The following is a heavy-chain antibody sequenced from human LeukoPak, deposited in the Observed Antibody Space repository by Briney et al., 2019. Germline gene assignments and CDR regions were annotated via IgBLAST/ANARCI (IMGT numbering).Heavy chain of an antibody. CDR3: AKDLCGSSPDY. CDR1: GFTFSSYA. Sequence: PGGSLRLSCAASGFTFSSYAMTWVRQAPGKGLEWVSLISDSGGATYYADSVKGRFTISRDNSKNTLYLQMNSLRAEDTAVYYCAKDLCGSSPDYWGQGTLVTVSS. V-gene: IGHV3-23*01. CDR2: ISDSGGAT. J-gene: IGHJ4*02. D-gene: IGHD6-13*01.